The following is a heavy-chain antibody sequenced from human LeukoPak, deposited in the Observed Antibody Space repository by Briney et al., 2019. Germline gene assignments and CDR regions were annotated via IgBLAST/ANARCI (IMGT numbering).Heavy chain of an antibody. Sequence: PSETLSLTCTVSGGSISSYYWSWIRQPPGKGLEWIGYIYYSGSTTYNPSLKSRVTISEDTSKNQLSLRLSSVTAAGTAVYYCAKAGGFYHGYFDYWGQGTLVTVSS. CDR1: GGSISSYY. D-gene: IGHD3-22*01. V-gene: IGHV4-59*01. CDR3: AKAGGFYHGYFDY. CDR2: IYYSGST. J-gene: IGHJ4*02.